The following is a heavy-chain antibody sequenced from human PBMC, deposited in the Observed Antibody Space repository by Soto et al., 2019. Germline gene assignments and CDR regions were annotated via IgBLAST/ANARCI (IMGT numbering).Heavy chain of an antibody. Sequence: QVQLQESGPGLVKPSQTLSLTCSVSGGSFSSDSFIWSWVRQFPGKGLEWIGYINYSGTTYYNPSLRSRITMSVDTSKNQFSLNLSYVTAADTAVYYCARDHKWDGMDVWGQGTTVTVS. J-gene: IGHJ6*02. V-gene: IGHV4-31*03. CDR1: GGSFSSDSFI. D-gene: IGHD1-26*01. CDR3: ARDHKWDGMDV. CDR2: INYSGTT.